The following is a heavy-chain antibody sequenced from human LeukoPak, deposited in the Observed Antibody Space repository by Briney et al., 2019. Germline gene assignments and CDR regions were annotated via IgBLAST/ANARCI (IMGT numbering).Heavy chain of an antibody. CDR3: STLTSRGLSDS. CDR1: GFTFTNAW. Sequence: GGSLRLSCAASGFTFTNAWMNWVRQAPGKRLEWVGRIKSKADGETIDYAAPVKGRFTFSRDDSKNMLYLQMNSLKSEDTAVYYCSTLTSRGLSDSWGQGTLVTVSS. J-gene: IGHJ4*02. V-gene: IGHV3-15*07. CDR2: IKSKADGETI. D-gene: IGHD1-20*01.